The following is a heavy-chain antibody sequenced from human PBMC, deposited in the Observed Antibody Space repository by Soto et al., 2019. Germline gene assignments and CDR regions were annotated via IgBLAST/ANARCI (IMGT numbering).Heavy chain of an antibody. CDR3: ARARRYSYDLAY. Sequence: ASVKVSCKASGYSFTAYYFHWVRQAPGQGLEWMGWINPKSGVTNSAQNFQGRVTMTRDTSISTVYMELTRLTSDDTAVYYCARARRYSYDLAYWGPGTLVTDSS. J-gene: IGHJ4*02. V-gene: IGHV1-2*02. CDR2: INPKSGVT. CDR1: GYSFTAYY. D-gene: IGHD5-18*01.